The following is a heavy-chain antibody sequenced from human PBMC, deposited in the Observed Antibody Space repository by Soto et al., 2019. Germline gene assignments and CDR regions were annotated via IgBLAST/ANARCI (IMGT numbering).Heavy chain of an antibody. D-gene: IGHD5-12*01. J-gene: IGHJ4*02. CDR2: IYYAGST. CDR1: GGSTFSYY. CDR3: ARRIVATETLDY. V-gene: IGHV4-59*08. Sequence: PSETRSLTCTCSGGSTFSYYWSWIRQPPGRGLEWIGFIYYAGSTKYNPSLNRRVTISVDTSKNQFSLTVTSVTAADTAVYYCARRIVATETLDYWGQGTLVTVSS.